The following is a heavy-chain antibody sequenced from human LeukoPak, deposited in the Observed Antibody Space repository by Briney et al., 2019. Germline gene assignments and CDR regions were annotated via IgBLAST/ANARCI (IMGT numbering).Heavy chain of an antibody. V-gene: IGHV4-34*01. CDR2: INHSGST. CDR3: ARGASGSSP. CDR1: GGSFSGYY. Sequence: SETLSLTCAVYGGSFSGYYWSWIRQPPGKGLEWIGEINHSGSTNYNPSLKSRVTISVDTSKNQFSLKLSSVTAADTAVYHCARGASGSSPWGQGTLVTVSS. J-gene: IGHJ5*02. D-gene: IGHD1-26*01.